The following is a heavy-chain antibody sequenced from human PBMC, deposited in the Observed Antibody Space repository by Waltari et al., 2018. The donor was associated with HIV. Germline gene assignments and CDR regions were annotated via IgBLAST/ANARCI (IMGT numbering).Heavy chain of an antibody. D-gene: IGHD6-13*01. J-gene: IGHJ4*02. V-gene: IGHV4-39*01. CDR1: GGSISSSSYY. CDR2: IYYSGST. Sequence: QLQLQESGPGLVKPSETLSLTCTVSGGSISSSSYYWGWIRQPPGKGLEWIGSIYYSGSTYYNPSLKSRVTISVDTSKNQFSLKLSSVTAADTAVYYCASTAHRWQQLVTEFDYWGQGTLVTVSS. CDR3: ASTAHRWQQLVTEFDY.